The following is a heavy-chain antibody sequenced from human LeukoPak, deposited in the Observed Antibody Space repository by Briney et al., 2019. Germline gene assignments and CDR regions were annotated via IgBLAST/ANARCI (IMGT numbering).Heavy chain of an antibody. D-gene: IGHD6-19*01. CDR1: GFTFSDRY. Sequence: SGGSLRLSCTASGFTFSDRYIDWVRQAPGKGLEWVSYISGSGSNKYYADSVKGRFTISRDNAKNSLYLQMNSLRVEDTAVYYCATSQSSVAGIIGDWGQGTLVTVSS. CDR3: ATSQSSVAGIIGD. CDR2: ISGSGSNK. J-gene: IGHJ4*02. V-gene: IGHV3-11*04.